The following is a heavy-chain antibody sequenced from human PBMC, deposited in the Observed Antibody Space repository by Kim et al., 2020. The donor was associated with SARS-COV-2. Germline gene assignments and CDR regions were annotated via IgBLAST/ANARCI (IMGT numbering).Heavy chain of an antibody. J-gene: IGHJ4*02. Sequence: RYSPSVQGQVTISAEKSTSTAYLQWSSLKASDTAMYYCARRYSSSWLFDYCGQGTLVTVSS. V-gene: IGHV5-51*01. CDR3: ARRYSSSWLFDY. D-gene: IGHD6-13*01.